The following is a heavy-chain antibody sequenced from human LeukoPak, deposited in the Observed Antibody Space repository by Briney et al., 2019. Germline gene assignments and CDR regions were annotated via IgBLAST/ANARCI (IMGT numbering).Heavy chain of an antibody. D-gene: IGHD1-1*01. J-gene: IGHJ4*02. CDR2: IRYDGSDK. CDR3: AKDTPTTGYHLDS. CDR1: GFTLRGYG. V-gene: IGHV3-30*02. Sequence: GGSLRLSCAASGFTLRGYGMHWVRQAPGKGLEWVAFIRYDGSDKSYADSVKGRFTISRDNSENTLYLQINSLRVEDTAGYYCAKDTPTTGYHLDSWGQGTLVTVSS.